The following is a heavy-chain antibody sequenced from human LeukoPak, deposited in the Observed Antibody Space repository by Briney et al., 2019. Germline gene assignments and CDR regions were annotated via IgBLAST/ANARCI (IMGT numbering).Heavy chain of an antibody. CDR1: GFTFSSYA. CDR2: IWYDGSNK. CDR3: ARDHYDFWSGYLTYYYYGMDV. D-gene: IGHD3-3*01. V-gene: IGHV3-33*08. J-gene: IGHJ6*02. Sequence: PGGSLRLSCAASGFTFSSYAMSWVRQAPGKGLEWVAVIWYDGSNKYYADSVKGRFTISRGNSKNTLYLQMNSLRAEDTAVYYCARDHYDFWSGYLTYYYYGMDVWGQGTTVTVSS.